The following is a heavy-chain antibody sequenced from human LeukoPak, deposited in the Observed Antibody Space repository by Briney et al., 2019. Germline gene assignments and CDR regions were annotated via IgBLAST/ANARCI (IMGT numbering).Heavy chain of an antibody. CDR1: GFTFSSYA. CDR3: AKGRRYCSSTSCYGNYYYGMDV. CDR2: ISGSGGST. D-gene: IGHD2-2*01. J-gene: IGHJ6*02. Sequence: GGSLRLSCAASGFTFSSYAMSWVRQAPGKGLEWVSAISGSGGSTYYADSVKGRFTISRDNSKNTLYLQMNSLRAEDTAVYYCAKGRRYCSSTSCYGNYYYGMDVWGQGTTVTVSS. V-gene: IGHV3-23*01.